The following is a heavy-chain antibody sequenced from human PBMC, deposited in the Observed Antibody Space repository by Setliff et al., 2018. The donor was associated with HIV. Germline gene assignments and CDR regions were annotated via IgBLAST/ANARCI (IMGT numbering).Heavy chain of an antibody. V-gene: IGHV1-2*02. J-gene: IGHJ5*02. CDR2: INPSSGNT. D-gene: IGHD1-26*01. Sequence: ASVKVSCKASGYILTAYNIHWVRQAPGQGLEWMGWINPSSGNTKYVQVRDRVSMTRDTSISTAYMDLSSLTSDDTAVYYCALASIVSTARWNHWGRGTLVTVSS. CDR3: ALASIVSTARWNH. CDR1: GYILTAYN.